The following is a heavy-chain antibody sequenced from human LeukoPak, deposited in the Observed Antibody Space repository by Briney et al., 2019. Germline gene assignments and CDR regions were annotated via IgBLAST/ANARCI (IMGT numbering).Heavy chain of an antibody. J-gene: IGHJ4*02. V-gene: IGHV3-23*01. D-gene: IGHD3-10*01. CDR2: ISGSGGSA. CDR1: GFTFSSYG. Sequence: GGSLRLSCAASGFTFSSYGMNWVRQAPGKGLEWVSGISGSGGSAYYADSVKGRFTISRDNSKNTLYLQMNSLRAEDTAVYYCAKGAYGSGSYYFDYWGQGTLVTVSS. CDR3: AKGAYGSGSYYFDY.